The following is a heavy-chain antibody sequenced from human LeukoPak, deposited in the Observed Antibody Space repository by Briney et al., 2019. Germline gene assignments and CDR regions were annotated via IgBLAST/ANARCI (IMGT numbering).Heavy chain of an antibody. CDR3: ARDRHSSCFDY. J-gene: IGHJ4*02. CDR2: VWYDESNK. CDR1: GFTFSSYD. V-gene: IGHV3-33*01. Sequence: PGGSLRLSCAASGFTFSSYDMHWVRQAPGKGLEWVAVVWYDESNKYYVDSVKGRFTISRDNSKNTLYLQMNSLRAEDTAVYYCARDRHSSCFDYWGQGTLVTVSS. D-gene: IGHD6-19*01.